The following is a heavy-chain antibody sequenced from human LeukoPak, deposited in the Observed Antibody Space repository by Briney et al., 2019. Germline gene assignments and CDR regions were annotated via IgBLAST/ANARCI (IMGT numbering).Heavy chain of an antibody. D-gene: IGHD6-19*01. V-gene: IGHV3-33*01. CDR2: IWYDGSNK. CDR3: ARESPLQWLPQFDY. CDR1: GFTFSSYG. J-gene: IGHJ4*02. Sequence: PGGSLRLSCAASGFTFSSYGMHWVRQAPGKGLEWVAVIWYDGSNKYYADSVKGRFTFSRDNSKNTLYLQMNSLRAEDTAVYYCARESPLQWLPQFDYWGQGTLVTVSS.